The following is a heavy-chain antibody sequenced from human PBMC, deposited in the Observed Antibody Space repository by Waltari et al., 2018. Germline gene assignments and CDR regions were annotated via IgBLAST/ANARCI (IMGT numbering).Heavy chain of an antibody. J-gene: IGHJ6*02. CDR3: ARDRWFRELLYLPYYYYGMDV. CDR2: IIPIFGTA. D-gene: IGHD3-10*01. Sequence: QVQLVQSGAEVKKPGSSVKVSCKASGGTFSSYAISWVRQAPGPGIEWMGRIIPIFGTANYAQKFQGRVTITADKSTSTAYMELSSLRSEDTAVYYCARDRWFRELLYLPYYYYGMDVWGQGTTVTVSS. V-gene: IGHV1-69*08. CDR1: GGTFSSYA.